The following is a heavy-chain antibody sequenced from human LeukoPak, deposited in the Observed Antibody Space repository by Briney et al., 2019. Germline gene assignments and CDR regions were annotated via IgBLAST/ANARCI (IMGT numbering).Heavy chain of an antibody. CDR1: GFIFSDYY. V-gene: IGHV3-23*01. J-gene: IGHJ3*02. CDR2: ISGSGGST. Sequence: GGSLRLSCAASGFIFSDYYMSWIRQAPGKGLEWVSAISGSGGSTYYADSVKGRFTISRDNSKNTLYLQMNSLRAEDTAVYYCAKDYYYDSSGYYPGRDAFDIWGQGTMVTVSS. CDR3: AKDYYYDSSGYYPGRDAFDI. D-gene: IGHD3-22*01.